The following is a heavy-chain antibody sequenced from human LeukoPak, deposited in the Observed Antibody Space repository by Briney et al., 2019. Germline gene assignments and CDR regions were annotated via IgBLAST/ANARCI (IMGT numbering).Heavy chain of an antibody. CDR3: ARDGYYYDSSGYLDY. J-gene: IGHJ4*02. V-gene: IGHV3-7*01. CDR1: GFTFSSYW. Sequence: GGSLRLSCAASGFTFSSYWMSWVRQAPGKGLEWVANIKQDGSEKYYVDSVKGRFTISRDNAKNSLYLQMNSLRAEGTAVYYCARDGYYYDSSGYLDYWGQGTLVTVSS. D-gene: IGHD3-22*01. CDR2: IKQDGSEK.